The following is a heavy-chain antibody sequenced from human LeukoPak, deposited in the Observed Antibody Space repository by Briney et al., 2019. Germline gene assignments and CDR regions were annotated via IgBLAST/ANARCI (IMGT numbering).Heavy chain of an antibody. CDR2: FDPEDGET. V-gene: IGHV1-24*01. Sequence: ASVKVSCNVSGYTLTVLSMHWVRQAPGKGLEWMGGFDPEDGETIYAQKFQGRVTMTEDTSTDTAYMELSSLRSEDTAVYYCATENWGERSYYHMDVWGKGTTVTVSS. CDR1: GYTLTVLS. D-gene: IGHD7-27*01. J-gene: IGHJ6*03. CDR3: ATENWGERSYYHMDV.